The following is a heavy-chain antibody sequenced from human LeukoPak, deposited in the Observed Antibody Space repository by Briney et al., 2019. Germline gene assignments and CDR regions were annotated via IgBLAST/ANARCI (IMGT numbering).Heavy chain of an antibody. V-gene: IGHV3-74*01. Sequence: PGGSLRLSCAASGFTFSSHWMHWVRQTPGKGLVWVSRINSDGSSTNYADSVKGRFTISRDNAKNTLYLQMNTLRAEDTAVYYCARPIAAAGAFDIWGQGTMVTVSS. J-gene: IGHJ3*02. CDR2: INSDGSST. CDR1: GFTFSSHW. D-gene: IGHD6-13*01. CDR3: ARPIAAAGAFDI.